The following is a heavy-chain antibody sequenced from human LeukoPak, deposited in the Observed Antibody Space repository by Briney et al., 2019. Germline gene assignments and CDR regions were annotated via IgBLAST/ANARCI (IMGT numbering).Heavy chain of an antibody. J-gene: IGHJ4*02. Sequence: PSETLSLTCTVSGVSIGTSTHYLAWIRQPPGKGLEWLASMFYGGSTCYNASIRSRVSLSVDTSRNQFSLKLTFVTASDTVIFYCVRQGGWGGAASLIDFWGQGTLVTVSS. D-gene: IGHD2-15*01. CDR2: MFYGGST. CDR3: VRQGGWGGAASLIDF. V-gene: IGHV4-39*01. CDR1: GVSIGTSTHY.